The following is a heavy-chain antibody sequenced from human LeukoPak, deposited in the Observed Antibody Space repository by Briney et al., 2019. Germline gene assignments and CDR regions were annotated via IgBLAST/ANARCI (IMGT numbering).Heavy chain of an antibody. D-gene: IGHD4-17*01. CDR2: ISGSGGST. V-gene: IGHV3-23*01. CDR1: GFTFSSYA. Sequence: GGSLRLSCAASGFTFSSYAMSWVRQAPGKGLEWVSAISGSGGSTYYADSVKGRFTISRDNSKNTLYLQMNSLRAEDAAVYYCARPRVTTGAFDIWGQGTMVTVSS. CDR3: ARPRVTTGAFDI. J-gene: IGHJ3*02.